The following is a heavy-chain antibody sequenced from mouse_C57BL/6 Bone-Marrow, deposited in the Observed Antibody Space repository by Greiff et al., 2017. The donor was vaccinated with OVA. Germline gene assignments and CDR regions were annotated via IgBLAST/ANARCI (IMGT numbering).Heavy chain of an antibody. Sequence: VQLQQSGAELVRPGASVKLSCKASGYTFTSYGISWVKQRTGQGLEWIGEIYPRSGNTYYNEKFKGKATLTADKSSSTAYMELRSLKSEVSAVYVCVYSNLWAMDYWGQGTSVTVSS. CDR2: IYPRSGNT. CDR1: GYTFTSYG. D-gene: IGHD2-5*01. CDR3: VYSNLWAMDY. J-gene: IGHJ4*01. V-gene: IGHV1-81*01.